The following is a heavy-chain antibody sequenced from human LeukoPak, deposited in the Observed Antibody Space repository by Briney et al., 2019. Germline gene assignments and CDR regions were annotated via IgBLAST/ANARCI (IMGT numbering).Heavy chain of an antibody. V-gene: IGHV3-49*03. D-gene: IGHD3-9*01. CDR1: GFTFSSYW. CDR3: TRAQTGDTYYDILTGYYTFGAGHS. J-gene: IGHJ4*02. CDR2: IRSKAYGGTT. Sequence: PGGSLRLSCAASGFTFSSYWMSWFRQAPGKGLEWVGFIRSKAYGGTTEYAASVKGRFTISRDDSKSIAYLQMNSLKTEDTAVYYCTRAQTGDTYYDILTGYYTFGAGHSWGQGTLVTVSS.